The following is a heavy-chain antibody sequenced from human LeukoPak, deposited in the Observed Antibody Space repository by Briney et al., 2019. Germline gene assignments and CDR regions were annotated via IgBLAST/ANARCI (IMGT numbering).Heavy chain of an antibody. CDR1: GGSFSGYY. CDR3: AGSRLSAEYFQF. V-gene: IGHV3-66*01. CDR2: IYSGGNT. Sequence: ETLSLTCAVYGGSFSGYYWSWLRQAPGKGLEWVSVIYSGGNTYYADSVKGRFSISRDNSKNTLYLQMNSLRVEDTAVYYCAGSRLSAEYFQFWGQGTLVAVSS. J-gene: IGHJ1*01.